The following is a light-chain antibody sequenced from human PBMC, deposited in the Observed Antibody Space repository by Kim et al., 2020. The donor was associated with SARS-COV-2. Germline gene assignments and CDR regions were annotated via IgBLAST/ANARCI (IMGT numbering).Light chain of an antibody. CDR2: DAS. J-gene: IGKJ5*01. V-gene: IGKV3-11*01. CDR3: QQRHNWPPTT. CDR1: QSVNSY. Sequence: EIVLTQSPATLSLSPGERATLSCRASQSVNSYLAWYQQKPGQAPRLLIYDASNRATGIPPRFSGSGSGTDFTLTISSLEPEDFAVYYCQQRHNWPPTTFGQGTRLEIK.